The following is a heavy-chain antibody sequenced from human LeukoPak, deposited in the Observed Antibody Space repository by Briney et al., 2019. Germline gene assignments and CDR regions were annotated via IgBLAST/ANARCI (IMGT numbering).Heavy chain of an antibody. V-gene: IGHV4-34*01. CDR1: GGSFSGYY. CDR2: INHSGST. CDR3: ARDRGDSSGYYSPTYYFDY. J-gene: IGHJ4*02. Sequence: PSETLSLTCAVYGGSFSGYYWSWIRQPPGKGLEWIGEINHSGSTNYNPSLKSRVTISVDTSKNQFSLKLSSVTAADTAVYYCARDRGDSSGYYSPTYYFDYWGQGTLVTVSS. D-gene: IGHD3-22*01.